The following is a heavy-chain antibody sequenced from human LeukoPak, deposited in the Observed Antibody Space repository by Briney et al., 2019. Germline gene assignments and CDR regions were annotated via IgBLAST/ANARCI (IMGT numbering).Heavy chain of an antibody. CDR1: GFTFSSYG. V-gene: IGHV3-30*03. CDR2: ISYDGSNK. CDR3: ARGSGFTYAFTGRERTKSRLDY. Sequence: GGSLRLSCAASGFTFSSYGMHWVRQAPGKGLEWVAVISYDGSNKYYADPVKGRFSISRDSSKNTLYLQMNSLRAEDTAVYYCARGSGFTYAFTGRERTKSRLDYWGQGTLVTVSS. J-gene: IGHJ4*02. D-gene: IGHD3-16*01.